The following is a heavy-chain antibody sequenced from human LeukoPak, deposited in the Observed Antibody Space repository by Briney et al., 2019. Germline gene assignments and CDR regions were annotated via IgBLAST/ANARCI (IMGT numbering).Heavy chain of an antibody. V-gene: IGHV3-49*03. D-gene: IGHD5-18*01. Sequence: PGRSLRLSCTASGFTFDDYAMSWFRQAPGKGLEWVGFIRSKGYGETTEYAASVKGRFTISRDDFKSIAYLQMNSLKTEDAAVCYCARELRYSYGQYYFDYWGQGTLVTVSS. CDR2: IRSKGYGETT. CDR3: ARELRYSYGQYYFDY. J-gene: IGHJ4*02. CDR1: GFTFDDYA.